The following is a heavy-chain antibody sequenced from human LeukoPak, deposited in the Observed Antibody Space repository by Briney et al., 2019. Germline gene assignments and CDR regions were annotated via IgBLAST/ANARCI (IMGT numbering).Heavy chain of an antibody. Sequence: GASVKVSCKASGYTFTDYYMHWVRQAPGQGLEWMGWINPSRGGTKYAQKFQGRVTVTRDTSIRTAYMDLSRLRSDDTAVYYCARAGVWDYSDSIGYHNAAFDIWGQGTMVTVSS. D-gene: IGHD3-22*01. CDR3: ARAGVWDYSDSIGYHNAAFDI. CDR2: INPSRGGT. CDR1: GYTFTDYY. V-gene: IGHV1-2*02. J-gene: IGHJ3*02.